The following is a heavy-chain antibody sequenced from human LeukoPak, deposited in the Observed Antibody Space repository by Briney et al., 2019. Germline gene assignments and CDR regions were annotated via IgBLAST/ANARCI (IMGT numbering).Heavy chain of an antibody. D-gene: IGHD3-9*01. J-gene: IGHJ5*02. V-gene: IGHV1-2*06. CDR2: INPNSGGT. CDR1: GYTFTGYY. Sequence: GASVKVSCKASGYTFTGYYMHWVRQAPGQGLEWMGRINPNSGGTNYAQKFQGRVTMTRDTSISTAYMELSRLRSDDTAVYYCARDLNFDTNWFDPWGQGTLVTVSS. CDR3: ARDLNFDTNWFDP.